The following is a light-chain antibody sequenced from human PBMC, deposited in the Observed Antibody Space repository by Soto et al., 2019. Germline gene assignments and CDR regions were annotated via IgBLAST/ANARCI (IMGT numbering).Light chain of an antibody. CDR2: LGF. CDR1: QSLLHSNGYIY. Sequence: DIVMTQSPLSLPVIPGEPASISCRSSQSLLHSNGYIYLDWYLQKPGQSPQLLIYLGFNRASGVPDRFSGSGSGTDFTLEISSVEAEDVGVYHCMQALPPLPYPFGQGTKLEIK. V-gene: IGKV2-28*01. CDR3: MQALPPLPYP. J-gene: IGKJ2*01.